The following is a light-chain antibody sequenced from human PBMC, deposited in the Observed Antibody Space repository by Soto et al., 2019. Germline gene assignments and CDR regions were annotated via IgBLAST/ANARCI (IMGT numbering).Light chain of an antibody. CDR2: AAS. V-gene: IGKV1-27*01. J-gene: IGKJ4*01. Sequence: DIQMTQSPSSLSASFGDRVTITCRASQGIGVYLAWFQQKPGNAPKLLIYAASTLQTGVPSRFSGSGSGTDCTLTISGLQPEDVATYYWQKYNSAPLTFGGGTKVEIK. CDR3: QKYNSAPLT. CDR1: QGIGVY.